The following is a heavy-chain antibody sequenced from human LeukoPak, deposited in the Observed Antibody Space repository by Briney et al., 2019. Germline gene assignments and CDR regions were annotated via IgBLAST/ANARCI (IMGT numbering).Heavy chain of an antibody. V-gene: IGHV3-7*01. CDR1: GFTFSSYW. CDR3: AREDSYYYGSGSYPFDY. D-gene: IGHD3-10*01. J-gene: IGHJ4*02. Sequence: PGGSLRLSCAASGFTFSSYWMIWVRQAPGKGLEWVANINEDGSEKYYVDSVKGRFTISRDNAKNSLYLQMYSLRVEDTAVYYCAREDSYYYGSGSYPFDYWGQGTLVTVSS. CDR2: INEDGSEK.